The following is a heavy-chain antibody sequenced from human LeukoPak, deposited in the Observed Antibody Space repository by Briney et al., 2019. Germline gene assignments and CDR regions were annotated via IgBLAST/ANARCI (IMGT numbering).Heavy chain of an antibody. V-gene: IGHV4-61*10. J-gene: IGHJ6*03. Sequence: SETLSLTCTVSGDSISSGDYYWSWIRQPAGKGLEWIGYIYYSGSTNYNPSLKSRVTISVDTSKNQFSLKLSSVTAADTAVYYCARRYYDYVWGSYRLSGRDYYMDVWGKGTTVTVSS. CDR3: ARRYYDYVWGSYRLSGRDYYMDV. D-gene: IGHD3-16*02. CDR1: GDSISSGDYY. CDR2: IYYSGST.